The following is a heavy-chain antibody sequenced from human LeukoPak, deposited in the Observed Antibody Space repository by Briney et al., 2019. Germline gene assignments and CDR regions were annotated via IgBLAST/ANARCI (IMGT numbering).Heavy chain of an antibody. J-gene: IGHJ6*03. V-gene: IGHV4-39*01. CDR1: RGSISSRTNY. CDR2: MYYSGST. CDR3: ARLSGARYYYMDV. Sequence: SETLSLTCTVSRGSISSRTNYWGWIRQPPGKGLEWIGSMYYSGSTYYNPSLRSRVTMSVDTSKNQFTLKLSSVTAADTAVYYCARLSGARYYYMDVWGKGTTVTISS. D-gene: IGHD5-12*01.